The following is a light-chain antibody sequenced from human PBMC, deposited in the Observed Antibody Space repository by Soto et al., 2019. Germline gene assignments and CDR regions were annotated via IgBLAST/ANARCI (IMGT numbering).Light chain of an antibody. J-gene: IGLJ1*01. CDR3: QVCESNSVFV. CDR2: DDA. Sequence: SYELTQPPSVSVSPGQTARITCSGDALPKQYAYWYQQKPGQAPVLVVYDDADRPSGVPERFSGSKSGNMATLTISRVEAGDEADYYCQVCESNSVFVFGIGTKVTVL. V-gene: IGLV3-21*02. CDR1: ALPKQY.